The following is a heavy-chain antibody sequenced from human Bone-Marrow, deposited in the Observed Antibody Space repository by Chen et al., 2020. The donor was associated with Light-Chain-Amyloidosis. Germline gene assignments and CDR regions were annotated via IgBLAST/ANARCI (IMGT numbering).Heavy chain of an antibody. V-gene: IGHV3-23*01. CDR1: GVTSSSYA. CDR2: ISGSGGST. CDR3: AKRPPYPSIYGMDV. J-gene: IGHJ6*02. Sequence: EVQLLESGGGLVQPGGSLRLSCAASGVTSSSYAMSWVRQAPGKGLEWVSGISGSGGSTYYADSVKCRFTISRDNSKNTLYLQMNSLRAEDTAVYYCAKRPPYPSIYGMDVWGQGTTVTVSS. D-gene: IGHD2-21*01.